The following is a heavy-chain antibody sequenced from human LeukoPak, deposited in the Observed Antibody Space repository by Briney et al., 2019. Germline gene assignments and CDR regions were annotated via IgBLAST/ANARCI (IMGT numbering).Heavy chain of an antibody. CDR3: ARSWYFDL. CDR1: GFTFSSYV. V-gene: IGHV3-23*01. J-gene: IGHJ2*01. CDR2: TTGSGATT. Sequence: PGGSLRLSCAASGFTFSSYVMTWVRQAPGKGLEWVTTTTGSGATTDYADSVKGRFTISRDNSKNTLSLQMNSLRAEDTAVYYCARSWYFDLWGSGTLVTVSS.